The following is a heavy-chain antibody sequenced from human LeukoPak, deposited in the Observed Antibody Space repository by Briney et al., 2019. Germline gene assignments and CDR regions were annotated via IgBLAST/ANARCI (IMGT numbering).Heavy chain of an antibody. CDR1: GFTFSDYY. CDR3: AKDRRDQLLFLSSAPYNWFDP. Sequence: SGGSLRLSCAASGFTFSDYYMSWIRQAPGKGLEWVSAISGSGGSTYYADSVKGRFTISRDNSKNTLYLQMNSLRAEDTAVYYCAKDRRDQLLFLSSAPYNWFDPWGQGTLVTVSS. J-gene: IGHJ5*02. D-gene: IGHD2-2*01. V-gene: IGHV3-23*01. CDR2: ISGSGGST.